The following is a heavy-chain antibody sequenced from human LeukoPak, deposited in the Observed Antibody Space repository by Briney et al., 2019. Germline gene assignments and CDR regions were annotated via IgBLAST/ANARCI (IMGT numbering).Heavy chain of an antibody. CDR1: GGSISGYS. V-gene: IGHV4-59*01. CDR2: VYHNGRT. D-gene: IGHD2-8*02. Sequence: SETLSLTCSVSGGSISGYSWSWIRQLPGERLEWIGFVYHNGRTTYNPTLESRVTISVDTSRNQVSLNLRFVTAADTALYFCARRRAESSGPSFYYFYMDVWGKGTTVSVSS. CDR3: ARRRAESSGPSFYYFYMDV. J-gene: IGHJ6*03.